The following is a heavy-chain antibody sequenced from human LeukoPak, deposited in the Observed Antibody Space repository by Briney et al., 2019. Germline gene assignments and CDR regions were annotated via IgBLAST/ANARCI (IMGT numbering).Heavy chain of an antibody. CDR1: GFNFGEFW. CDR3: ARDKGIQLWVYFDW. J-gene: IGHJ4*02. Sequence: GGSLRLSCVASGFNFGEFWMAWVRQTPGKGLEWVADIKEDGSEEFYVDSVKGRFTISRDRSKNMVFLQMNSLRAEDTAVYYCARDKGIQLWVYFDWWGQGTLVTVSS. V-gene: IGHV3-7*01. CDR2: IKEDGSEE. D-gene: IGHD5-18*01.